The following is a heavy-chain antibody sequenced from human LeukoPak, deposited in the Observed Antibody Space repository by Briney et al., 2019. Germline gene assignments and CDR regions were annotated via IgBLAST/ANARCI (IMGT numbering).Heavy chain of an antibody. J-gene: IGHJ4*02. CDR1: GFTFSSYS. V-gene: IGHV3-21*04. CDR3: AKYRAEIDY. D-gene: IGHD2-2*02. Sequence: GGSLRVSCAASGFTFSSYSMNWVRQAPGKGLEWVSPISSSSSYIYYADSVKGRFTISRDNAKNTLYLQMNSLRAEDTAVYYCAKYRAEIDYWGQGTLVTVSS. CDR2: ISSSSSYI.